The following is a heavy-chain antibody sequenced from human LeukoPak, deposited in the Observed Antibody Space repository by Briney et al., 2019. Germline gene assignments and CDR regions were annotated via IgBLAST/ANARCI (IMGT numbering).Heavy chain of an antibody. J-gene: IGHJ5*02. CDR2: IKRKSDGGTT. V-gene: IGHV3-15*01. Sequence: GGSLRLSCAASGFTFSNAWMSWVRQAPGKGLEWVGRIKRKSDGGTTDYAAPVKGRFTISRDDSKNTLYLQMNSLKTEDTAVYYCTSGAMLVSWGQGTLVTVSS. D-gene: IGHD3-22*01. CDR3: TSGAMLVS. CDR1: GFTFSNAW.